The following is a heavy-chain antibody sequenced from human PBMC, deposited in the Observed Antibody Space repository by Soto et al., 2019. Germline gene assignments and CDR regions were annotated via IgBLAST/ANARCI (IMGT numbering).Heavy chain of an antibody. CDR1: GGSFSGYY. D-gene: IGHD2-2*01. CDR3: ARGVSDIVVVPAASSLSYYGMDV. J-gene: IGHJ6*02. V-gene: IGHV4-34*01. Sequence: QVQLQQWGAGLLKPSETLSLTCAVYGGSFSGYYWSWIRQPPGKGLEWIGEINHSGSTNYNPSLKSRVTISVDTSKTQFSLKRSSVTAADTAVYYCARGVSDIVVVPAASSLSYYGMDVWGQGTTVTVSS. CDR2: INHSGST.